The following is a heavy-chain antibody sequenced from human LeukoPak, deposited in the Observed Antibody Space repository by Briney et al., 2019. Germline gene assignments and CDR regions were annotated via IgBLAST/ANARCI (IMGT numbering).Heavy chain of an antibody. CDR2: IKQDGSEK. CDR1: GFTFSSYW. Sequence: GESLRLSCAASGFTFSSYWMSWVRQAPGKGLEWVANIKQDGSEKYYVDSVKGRFTISRDNAKNSLYLQMNSLRAEDTAVYYCARGGETGTTEFDFDYWGQGTLVTVSS. D-gene: IGHD1-7*01. CDR3: ARGGETGTTEFDFDY. J-gene: IGHJ4*02. V-gene: IGHV3-7*01.